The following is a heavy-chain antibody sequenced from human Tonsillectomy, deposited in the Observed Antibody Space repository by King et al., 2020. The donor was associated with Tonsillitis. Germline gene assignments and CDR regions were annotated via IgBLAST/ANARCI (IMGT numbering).Heavy chain of an antibody. Sequence: QLVQSGAEVKKPGASVKVSCKASGYTFTSYGISWVRQAPGQGLEWMGWISAYNGNTNYAQKLQGRVTMTTETSTSTAYMELRSLRSDDTAVYYCASSNTTYYDFWSGYQPFDYWGQGTLVTVSS. CDR3: ASSNTTYYDFWSGYQPFDY. D-gene: IGHD3-3*01. CDR2: ISAYNGNT. V-gene: IGHV1-18*04. J-gene: IGHJ4*02. CDR1: GYTFTSYG.